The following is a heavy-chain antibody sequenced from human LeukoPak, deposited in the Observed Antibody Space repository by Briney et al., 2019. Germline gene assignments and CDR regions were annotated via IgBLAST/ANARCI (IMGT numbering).Heavy chain of an antibody. V-gene: IGHV3-23*01. J-gene: IGHJ5*02. CDR3: VKASSSSPQYNWFDA. CDR2: VSGTGGRT. CDR1: GFTFSTYA. D-gene: IGHD6-6*01. Sequence: GGSLRLSCAASGFTFSTYAMSWVRQAPGRGLEWVSVVSGTGGRTYYADSVKGRFTISRDNSKNTLYLQMNSLRAEDTALYYCVKASSSSPQYNWFDAWGQGTLVTVSS.